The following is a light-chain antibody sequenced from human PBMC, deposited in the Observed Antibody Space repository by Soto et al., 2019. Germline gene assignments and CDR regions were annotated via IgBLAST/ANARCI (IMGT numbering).Light chain of an antibody. CDR2: EVS. CDR1: SSDVGGYNY. V-gene: IGLV2-14*01. CDR3: SSYTSSSTGRV. Sequence: QSALTQPASVSGSPGQSITISCTGTSSDVGGYNYVSWYKQHPGKAPKLMIYEVSNRPSGVSNRFSGSKSGNTASLTISGLQAEDEADYYCSSYTSSSTGRVFGGGTKVTVL. J-gene: IGLJ2*01.